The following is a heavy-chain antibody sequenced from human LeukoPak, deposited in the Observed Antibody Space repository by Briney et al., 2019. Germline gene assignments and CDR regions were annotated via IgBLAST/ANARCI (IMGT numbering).Heavy chain of an antibody. CDR1: GGSISSYY. D-gene: IGHD4-17*01. V-gene: IGHV4-59*01. J-gene: IGHJ4*02. Sequence: SEALSLTCTVSGGSISSYYWSWIRQPPGKGLEWIGYIYYSGSTNYNPSLNSRVTMSVDTSKNQLSLKLSSVTAADTAVYYCARGSRSLGVTTVTRGFDYWGQGTLVAVSS. CDR3: ARGSRSLGVTTVTRGFDY. CDR2: IYYSGST.